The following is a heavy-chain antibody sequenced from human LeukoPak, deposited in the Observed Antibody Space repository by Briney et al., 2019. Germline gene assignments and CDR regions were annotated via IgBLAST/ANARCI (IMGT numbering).Heavy chain of an antibody. V-gene: IGHV3-30-3*01. D-gene: IGHD3-22*01. CDR1: GFTFSSYA. Sequence: GRSLRLSCAASGFTFSSYAMHWVRQAPGKGLEWVAVISYDGSNKYYADSVKGRFTISRDNSKSTLYLQMNSLRAEDTAVYYCARAGGSSGYLFDYWGQGTLVTVSS. J-gene: IGHJ4*02. CDR2: ISYDGSNK. CDR3: ARAGGSSGYLFDY.